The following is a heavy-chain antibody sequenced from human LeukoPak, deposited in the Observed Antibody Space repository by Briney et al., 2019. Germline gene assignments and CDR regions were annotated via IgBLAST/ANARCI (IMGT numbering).Heavy chain of an antibody. CDR3: ARERSGHGYDYYYYMDV. D-gene: IGHD3-22*01. CDR1: GGSISSYY. V-gene: IGHV4-59*01. Sequence: SETLSLTCTVSGGSISSYYWSWIRQPSGKGLEWIGYIYYSGSTNYNPSLKSRVTISVDTSKNQFSLKLSSVTAADTAVYYCARERSGHGYDYYYYMDVWGKGTTVTVSS. J-gene: IGHJ6*03. CDR2: IYYSGST.